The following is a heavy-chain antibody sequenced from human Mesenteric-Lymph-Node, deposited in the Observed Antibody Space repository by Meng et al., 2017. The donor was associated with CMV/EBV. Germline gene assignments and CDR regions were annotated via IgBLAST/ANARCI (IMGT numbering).Heavy chain of an antibody. J-gene: IGHJ4*02. V-gene: IGHV4-39*07. CDR1: GGSISSSSYY. D-gene: IGHD5-18*01. CDR2: IYYSGST. CDR3: ARDLKGGYSYGYTH. Sequence: GSLRLSCTVSGGSISSSSYYWGWIRQPPGKGLEWIGSIYYSGSTYYNPPLKSRVTISVDTSKNQFSLKLSSVTAADTAVYYCARDLKGGYSYGYTHWGQGTLVTVSS.